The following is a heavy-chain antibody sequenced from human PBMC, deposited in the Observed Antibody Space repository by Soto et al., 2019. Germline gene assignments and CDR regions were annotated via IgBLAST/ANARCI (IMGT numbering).Heavy chain of an antibody. Sequence: KPSETLSLTCAVYGGSFSGYFWSWIRQPPGKGLEWIGSIYYSGSTYYNPSLKSRVTISVDTSKNQFSLKLSSVTAADTAVYYCARQWLVTDAFDIWGQGTMVTVSS. CDR3: ARQWLVTDAFDI. D-gene: IGHD6-19*01. CDR2: IYYSGST. V-gene: IGHV4-34*01. J-gene: IGHJ3*02. CDR1: GGSFSGYF.